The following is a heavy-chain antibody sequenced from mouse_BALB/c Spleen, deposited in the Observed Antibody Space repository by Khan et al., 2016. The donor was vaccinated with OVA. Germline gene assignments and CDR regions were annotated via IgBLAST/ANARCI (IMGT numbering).Heavy chain of an antibody. Sequence: EVELVESGGDLVKPGGSLKLSCVASGFTFSTYGMSWVRQAPDKRLEWVATVSTGGTYTYYPASLKGRFTISRDNAKNTLYLQMSGLRSEDTAMFFGTRLAYYYDSEGFDYWGQGTMVTVS. CDR1: GFTFSTYG. D-gene: IGHD1-1*01. J-gene: IGHJ3*01. CDR2: VSTGGTYT. CDR3: TRLAYYYDSEGFDY. V-gene: IGHV5-6*01.